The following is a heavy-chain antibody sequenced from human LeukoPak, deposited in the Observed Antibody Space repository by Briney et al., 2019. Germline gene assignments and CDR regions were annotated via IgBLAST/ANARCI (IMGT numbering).Heavy chain of an antibody. Sequence: GGSLRLSCAASGFTFSSYAMRWVRQAPGKGLEWVSAISGGGGSTYYADSVKGRFTISRDNSKNTLYLQMNSLRAEDTAVYYCAKVVHLDTDAFDIWGQGTMVTVSS. CDR2: ISGGGGST. V-gene: IGHV3-23*01. CDR3: AKVVHLDTDAFDI. J-gene: IGHJ3*02. D-gene: IGHD5-18*01. CDR1: GFTFSSYA.